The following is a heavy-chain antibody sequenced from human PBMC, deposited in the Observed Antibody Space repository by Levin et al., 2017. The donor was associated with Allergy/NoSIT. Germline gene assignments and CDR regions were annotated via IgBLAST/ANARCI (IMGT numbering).Heavy chain of an antibody. J-gene: IGHJ4*02. Sequence: HAGGSLRLSCSASGFTFSIYWMSWVRQAPGKGLEWVANIKGDGSEIYYVDSVKGRFTISRDNAKDSLYLQMNSVRAEDSAVYYCARDGPVAPFDYWGQGTLVTVSS. CDR3: ARDGPVAPFDY. V-gene: IGHV3-7*01. CDR2: IKGDGSEI. CDR1: GFTFSIYW.